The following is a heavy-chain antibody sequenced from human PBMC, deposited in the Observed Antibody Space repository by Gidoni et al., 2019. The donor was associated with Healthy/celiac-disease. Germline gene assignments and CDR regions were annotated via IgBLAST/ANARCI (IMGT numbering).Heavy chain of an antibody. CDR1: GFSFSAYA. CDR3: AKGKPTVNNEVDY. CDR2: ISGSGGVT. D-gene: IGHD4-17*01. J-gene: IGHJ4*02. V-gene: IGHV3-23*01. Sequence: EVQLSDPGGGLVQPGGSLRLSCEASGFSFSAYAMTCVRQAPGQGLEWVAGISGSGGVTYYADSVKSRFTVSRDNSKKTLYLQMKSLRAEDAAMYYCAKGKPTVNNEVDYWGQGTLVTVSS.